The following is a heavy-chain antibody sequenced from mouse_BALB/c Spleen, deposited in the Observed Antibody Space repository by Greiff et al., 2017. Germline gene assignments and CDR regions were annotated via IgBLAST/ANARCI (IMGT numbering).Heavy chain of an antibody. CDR1: GYTFSSYW. Sequence: QVQLKQSGAELMKPGASVKISCKATGYTFSSYWIEWVKQRPGHGLEWIGEILPGSGSTNYNEKFKGKATFTADTSSNTAYMQLSSLTSEDSAVYYCARSPIYYGYDEFAYWGQGTLVTVSA. J-gene: IGHJ3*01. CDR2: ILPGSGST. V-gene: IGHV1-9*01. CDR3: ARSPIYYGYDEFAY. D-gene: IGHD2-2*01.